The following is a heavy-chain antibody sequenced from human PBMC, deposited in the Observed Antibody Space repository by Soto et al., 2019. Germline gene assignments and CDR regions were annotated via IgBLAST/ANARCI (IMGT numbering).Heavy chain of an antibody. V-gene: IGHV4-31*03. CDR2: IFYSGST. CDR3: ASTEDFFDY. Sequence: QVQLHESGPGHVKPSQTLSLTCSVSRVSLTSGTYYWSWIRQHPWKGLEWIGYIFYSGSTDYNPSLKSRVNISVDTSKNQFSLKLSSVTAADTAVYYCASTEDFFDYWGQGTLVTVSS. J-gene: IGHJ4*02. CDR1: RVSLTSGTYY.